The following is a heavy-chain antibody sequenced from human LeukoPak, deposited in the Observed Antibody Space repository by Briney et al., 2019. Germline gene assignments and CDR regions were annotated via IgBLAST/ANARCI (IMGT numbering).Heavy chain of an antibody. V-gene: IGHV3-48*02. Sequence: GGSLRLSCAASGFTFSSYGMNWVRQAPGKGLEWLSFISSGSATIYYADSVKGRFTVSRDNAQNSLHLQMNSLREEDTAVYYCARGRSIDYWGQGTLVTVSS. J-gene: IGHJ4*02. CDR3: ARGRSIDY. CDR2: ISSGSATI. CDR1: GFTFSSYG.